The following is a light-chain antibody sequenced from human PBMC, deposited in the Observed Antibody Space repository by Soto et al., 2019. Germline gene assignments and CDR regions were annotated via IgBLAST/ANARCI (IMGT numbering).Light chain of an antibody. CDR1: QSVLYSSNNKNY. Sequence: DIVMTQSPDSLAVSLGERATINCKSSQSVLYSSNNKNYLAWYQQKPGQPPKLLIYWASTRESGVPDRFSGSGSGTDFTLTISSLQAEDVAVYYCQQYCSTSFGGGTKVEIK. J-gene: IGKJ4*01. CDR3: QQYCSTS. V-gene: IGKV4-1*01. CDR2: WAS.